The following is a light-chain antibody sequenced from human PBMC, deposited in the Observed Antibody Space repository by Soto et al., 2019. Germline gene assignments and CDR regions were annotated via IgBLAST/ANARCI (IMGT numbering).Light chain of an antibody. V-gene: IGLV2-18*02. CDR3: CSYTTSSTYV. J-gene: IGLJ1*01. Sequence: QSALTQPPSVSGSPGQSVAISCTGTSSDVGNYNRVSWYQQPPGTAPKLMIYEVSNRPSGVPDRFSGSKSGNTASLTISGLQAEDEADYYCCSYTTSSTYVFGTGTKSPS. CDR2: EVS. CDR1: SSDVGNYNR.